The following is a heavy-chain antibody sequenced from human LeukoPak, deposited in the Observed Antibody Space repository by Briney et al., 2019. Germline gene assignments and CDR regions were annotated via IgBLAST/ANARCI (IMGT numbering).Heavy chain of an antibody. CDR2: ISSSSSYI. CDR3: AREVAGYYYYGMDV. D-gene: IGHD1-14*01. Sequence: GGSLRLSCAASGFTFSSYSMNWVRQAPGKGLEWVSSISSSSSYIYYADSVKGRFTISRDNAKNSLYLQMNSLRAEDTAVYYCAREVAGYYYYGMDVWGQGTTVTVSS. V-gene: IGHV3-21*01. J-gene: IGHJ6*02. CDR1: GFTFSSYS.